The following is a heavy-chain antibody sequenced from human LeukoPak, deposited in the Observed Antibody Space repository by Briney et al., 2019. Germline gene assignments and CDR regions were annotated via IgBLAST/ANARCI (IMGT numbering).Heavy chain of an antibody. D-gene: IGHD3-10*01. Sequence: SETLSLTCSVSDNSISTSDYYWSWIRQPAGKGLEWIGRIYTSGSTNYNPSLKSRVTISVDTSKNQFSLKLSSVTAADTAVYYCAREQIYYGSGSYHYYYMDVWGKGTTVTISS. CDR1: DNSISTSDYY. CDR3: AREQIYYGSGSYHYYYMDV. CDR2: IYTSGST. V-gene: IGHV4-61*02. J-gene: IGHJ6*03.